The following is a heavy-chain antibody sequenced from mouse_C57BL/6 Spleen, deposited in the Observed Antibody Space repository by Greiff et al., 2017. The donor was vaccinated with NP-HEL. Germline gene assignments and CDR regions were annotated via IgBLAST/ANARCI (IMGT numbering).Heavy chain of an antibody. D-gene: IGHD4-1*01. J-gene: IGHJ4*01. CDR2: IHPNSGST. CDR1: GYTFTSYW. Sequence: VQLQQPGAELVKPGASVKLSCKASGYTFTSYWMHWVKQRPGQGLEWIGMIHPNSGSTNYNEKFKSKATLTVDKSSSTAYMQRSSLTYEDSAVYYCARRRRTGTYAMDYWGQGTSVTVSS. CDR3: ARRRRTGTYAMDY. V-gene: IGHV1-64*01.